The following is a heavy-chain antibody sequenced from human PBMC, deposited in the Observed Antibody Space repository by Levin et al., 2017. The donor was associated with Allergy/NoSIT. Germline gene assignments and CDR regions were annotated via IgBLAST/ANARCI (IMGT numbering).Heavy chain of an antibody. CDR1: GFTFSNAW. D-gene: IGHD4-11*01. CDR3: TTVGLQPPPYYYYYGMDG. V-gene: IGHV3-15*01. CDR2: IKSKTDGGTT. J-gene: IGHJ6*02. Sequence: GESLKISCAASGFTFSNAWMSWVRQAPGKGLEWVGRIKSKTDGGTTDYAAPVKGRFTISRDDSKNTLYLQMNSLKTEDTAVYYCTTVGLQPPPYYYYYGMDGWGQGTTVTVSS.